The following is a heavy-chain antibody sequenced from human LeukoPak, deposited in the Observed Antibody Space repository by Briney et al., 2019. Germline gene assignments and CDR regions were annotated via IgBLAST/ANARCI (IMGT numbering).Heavy chain of an antibody. J-gene: IGHJ1*01. Sequence: SETLSLTCTVSGGSISSYYWSWIRQPPGKGLEWIGYIYYSGSTNYNPSLKSRVTISVDTSKNQFSLKLSSVTAADTAVYYCARGYCSSTSCYGEYFHHWGQGTLVTVSS. D-gene: IGHD2-2*01. CDR1: GGSISSYY. V-gene: IGHV4-59*01. CDR2: IYYSGST. CDR3: ARGYCSSTSCYGEYFHH.